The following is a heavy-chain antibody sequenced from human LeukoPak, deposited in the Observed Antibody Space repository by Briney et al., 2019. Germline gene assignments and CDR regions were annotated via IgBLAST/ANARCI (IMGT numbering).Heavy chain of an antibody. CDR1: GFTFSNYN. CDR2: ISSSSSYI. D-gene: IGHD3-10*01. Sequence: GGSLRLSCAASGFTFSNYNMNWVRQAPGKGLEWVSSISSSSSYIYYADSVKGRFTISRDNSKNTLYLQMNSLRAEDTAVYYCARAGVRMNAFDIWGQGTMVTVSS. J-gene: IGHJ3*02. CDR3: ARAGVRMNAFDI. V-gene: IGHV3-21*01.